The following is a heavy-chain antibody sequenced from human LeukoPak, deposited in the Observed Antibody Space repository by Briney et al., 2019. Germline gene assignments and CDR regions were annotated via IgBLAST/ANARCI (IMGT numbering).Heavy chain of an antibody. Sequence: GGSLRLSCAASGFTFDDYGMSWVRQAPGKGLDWVSGINWNGGSTGYADSVKGRFTISRDNAKNSLYLQMNSLRAEDTALYYCAGVAVAGTFFYFDYWGQGTLVTVSS. D-gene: IGHD6-19*01. CDR1: GFTFDDYG. V-gene: IGHV3-20*04. CDR2: INWNGGST. J-gene: IGHJ4*02. CDR3: AGVAVAGTFFYFDY.